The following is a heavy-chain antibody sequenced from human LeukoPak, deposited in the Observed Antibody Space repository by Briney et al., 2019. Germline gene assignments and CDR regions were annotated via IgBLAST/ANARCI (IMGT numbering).Heavy chain of an antibody. CDR3: ARGTHYYDSSGYYWAGAFDI. J-gene: IGHJ3*02. V-gene: IGHV3-23*01. CDR2: ISGSGGST. Sequence: GGSLRLSCAASGFTFSSYAMSWVRQAPGKGLEWVSAISGSGGSTYYADSVKGRFTISRDNAKNSLYLQMNSLRAEDTAVYYCARGTHYYDSSGYYWAGAFDIWGQGTMVTVSS. CDR1: GFTFSSYA. D-gene: IGHD3-22*01.